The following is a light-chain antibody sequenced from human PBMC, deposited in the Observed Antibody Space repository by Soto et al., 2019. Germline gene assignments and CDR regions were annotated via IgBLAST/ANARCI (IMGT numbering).Light chain of an antibody. CDR3: SSYTSSSTF. V-gene: IGLV2-14*01. Sequence: QSVLTQPASVSGSPGQSITISCTGTSSDVGGYNYVSWYQQHPGKAPKLMIYEVSNRPSGVSNRFSGSKSGNTASLTISGLKAEDEAAYYCSSYTSSSTFFGTGTKVTVL. CDR1: SSDVGGYNY. CDR2: EVS. J-gene: IGLJ1*01.